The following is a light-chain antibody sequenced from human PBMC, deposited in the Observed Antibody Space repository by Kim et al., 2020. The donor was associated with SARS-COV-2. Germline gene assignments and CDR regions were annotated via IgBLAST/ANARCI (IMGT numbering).Light chain of an antibody. CDR2: AAS. CDR3: QQYYNYPRA. J-gene: IGKJ1*01. V-gene: IGKV1-16*02. CDR1: QDIWNY. Sequence: ASVGDSVTITCRASQDIWNYLAWVQQKPGKAPKSLMYAASSLQSGVPSKFSGSGSGTDFTLTINNLQPDDFATYYCQQYYNYPRAFGQGTKVDIK.